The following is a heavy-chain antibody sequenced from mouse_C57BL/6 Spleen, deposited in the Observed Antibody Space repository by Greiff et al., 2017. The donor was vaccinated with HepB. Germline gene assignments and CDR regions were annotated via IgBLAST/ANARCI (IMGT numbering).Heavy chain of an antibody. CDR1: GYAFTNYL. CDR2: INPGSGGT. CDR3: ARGITTVVEDYFDY. J-gene: IGHJ2*01. V-gene: IGHV1-54*01. D-gene: IGHD1-1*01. Sequence: QVHVKQSGAELVRPGTSVKVSCKASGYAFTNYLIEWVKQRPGQGLEWIGVINPGSGGTNYNEKFKGKATLTADKSSSTAYMQLSSLTSEDSAVYFCARGITTVVEDYFDYWGQGTTLTVSS.